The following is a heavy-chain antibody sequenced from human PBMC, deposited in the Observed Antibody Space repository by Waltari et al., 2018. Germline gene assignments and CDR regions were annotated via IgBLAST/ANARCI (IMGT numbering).Heavy chain of an antibody. D-gene: IGHD3-16*01. CDR3: TRDIQAGGADV. J-gene: IGHJ6*02. V-gene: IGHV3-9*02. Sequence: EVQLVESGGGLVQPGKSLRLSCEASGFSSDDHAMHWVRQAPGKGLEWVSGRKWNNGRIDYADSVKGRFTVSRDNAKNSLYLQMNSLRAEDSALYYCTRDIQAGGADVWGQGTTVTVSS. CDR1: GFSSDDHA. CDR2: RKWNNGRI.